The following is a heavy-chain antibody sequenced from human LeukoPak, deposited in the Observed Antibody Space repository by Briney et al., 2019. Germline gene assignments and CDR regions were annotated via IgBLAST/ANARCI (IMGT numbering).Heavy chain of an antibody. J-gene: IGHJ4*02. CDR2: IYYNGST. Sequence: SETLSLTCSVSGGLITSTIHYWAWIRQPPGQGLEWIASIYYNGSTYYNASLESRVTMSVATSRNQFSLRLSSVSAADPSVYYCARQPTVKRGAVASNFDYWGQGTLVTVSS. CDR3: ARQPTVKRGAVASNFDY. CDR1: GGLITSTIHY. D-gene: IGHD6-19*01. V-gene: IGHV4-39*01.